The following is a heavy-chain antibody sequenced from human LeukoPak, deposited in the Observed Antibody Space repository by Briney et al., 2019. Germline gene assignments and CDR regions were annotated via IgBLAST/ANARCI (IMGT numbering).Heavy chain of an antibody. CDR1: GFTFSSYG. J-gene: IGHJ4*02. Sequence: GGSLRLSCAASGFTFSSYGMHWVRQAPGKGLEWVAVISYDGSNKYYADSVKGRSTISRDNSKNTLYLQMNSLRAEDTAVYYCAKGFYSYGHKDYFDYWGQGSLVTVSS. D-gene: IGHD5-18*01. V-gene: IGHV3-30*18. CDR3: AKGFYSYGHKDYFDY. CDR2: ISYDGSNK.